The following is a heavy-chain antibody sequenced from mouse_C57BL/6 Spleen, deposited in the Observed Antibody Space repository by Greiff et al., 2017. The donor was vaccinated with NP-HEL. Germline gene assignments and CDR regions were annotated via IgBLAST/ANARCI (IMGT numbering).Heavy chain of an antibody. CDR1: GYTFTDYE. V-gene: IGHV1-15*01. CDR3: TRWWFAY. CDR2: IDPETGGT. J-gene: IGHJ3*01. Sequence: VQLQESGAELVRPGASVTLSCKASGYTFTDYEMHWVKQTPVHGLEWIGAIDPETGGTAFNQKFKGKAILTADKSSSTAYMELRSLTSEDSAVYYCTRWWFAYWGQGTLVTVSA.